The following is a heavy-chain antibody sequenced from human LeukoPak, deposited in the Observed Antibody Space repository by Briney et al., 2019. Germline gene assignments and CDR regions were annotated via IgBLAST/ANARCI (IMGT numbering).Heavy chain of an antibody. J-gene: IGHJ4*02. Sequence: ASVKVSCKASGYTFIDYFIHWLRQAPGQGLEWMAWINPNTGGTNFAQKFQGRVTMTRDTSISTAYMELSRLSSDDTAVYYCTRGAGWLIDYWGQGILVTVSS. V-gene: IGHV1-2*02. CDR2: INPNTGGT. D-gene: IGHD3-16*01. CDR3: TRGAGWLIDY. CDR1: GYTFIDYF.